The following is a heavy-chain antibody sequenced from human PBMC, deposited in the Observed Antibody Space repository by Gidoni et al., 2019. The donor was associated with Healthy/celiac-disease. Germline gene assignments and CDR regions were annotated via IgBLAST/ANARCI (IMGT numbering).Heavy chain of an antibody. CDR2: IYWDDDK. D-gene: IGHD2-21*02. Sequence: QITLKEPGPPLVKPTQTLTLTCTFSGFSLTTSGVGVGWIRQPPGKALEWLALIYWDDDKRYSPSLKSRLTITKDTSKNQVVLTMTNMDPVDTATYYCAREAYCGGDCYSGFLDYWGQGTLVTVSS. V-gene: IGHV2-5*02. CDR3: AREAYCGGDCYSGFLDY. J-gene: IGHJ4*02. CDR1: GFSLTTSGVG.